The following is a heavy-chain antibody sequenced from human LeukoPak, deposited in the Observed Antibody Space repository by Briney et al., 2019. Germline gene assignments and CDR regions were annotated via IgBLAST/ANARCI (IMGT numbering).Heavy chain of an antibody. D-gene: IGHD2-21*01. Sequence: ASETLSLTCTVSGGSISSYYWSWIRQPPGKGLEWLGYIYYSGSTNYNPSLKGRVTISVDTSKNQFSLKLSSVTAADTAVYYCARESGLIHSYWFDPWGQGTLVTVSS. J-gene: IGHJ5*02. V-gene: IGHV4-59*01. CDR1: GGSISSYY. CDR3: ARESGLIHSYWFDP. CDR2: IYYSGST.